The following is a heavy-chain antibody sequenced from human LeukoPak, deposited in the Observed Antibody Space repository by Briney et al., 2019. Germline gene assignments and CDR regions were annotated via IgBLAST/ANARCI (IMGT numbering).Heavy chain of an antibody. CDR3: ARVSDGGDWHLGY. CDR1: GDFISRYY. J-gene: IGHJ4*02. V-gene: IGHV4-59*01. D-gene: IGHD2-21*02. CDR2: VYDRGGT. Sequence: SETLSLTCTVSGDFISRYYWSWIRQSPGKGLEWIGYVYDRGGTNYNPSLKSRAIISADTSKNQFSLKVTSVTAADTAVYYCARVSDGGDWHLGYWGQGTLVTVSS.